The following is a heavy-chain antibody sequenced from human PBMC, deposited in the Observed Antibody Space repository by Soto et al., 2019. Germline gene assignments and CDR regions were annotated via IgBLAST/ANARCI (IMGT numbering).Heavy chain of an antibody. D-gene: IGHD3-3*01. CDR3: ARAEIDFWSGYIVGGMDV. CDR2: INPNSGGT. J-gene: IGHJ6*02. CDR1: GYTFTGYY. Sequence: GASVKVSCKASGYTFTGYYMHWVRQAPGQGLEWMGWINPNSGGTNYAQKFQGWVTMTRDTSISTAYMELSRLRSDDTAVYYCARAEIDFWSGYIVGGMDVWGQGTTVTVS. V-gene: IGHV1-2*04.